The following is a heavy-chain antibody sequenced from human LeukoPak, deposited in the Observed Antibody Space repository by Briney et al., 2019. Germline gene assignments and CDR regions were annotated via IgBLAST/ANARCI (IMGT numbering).Heavy chain of an antibody. CDR2: ISSSSSTI. CDR3: ARDSRRYYYGSGSPIRDLDY. D-gene: IGHD3-10*01. V-gene: IGHV3-48*04. Sequence: GGSLRLSCAASGFTFSSYSMNWVRQAPGKGLEWVSYISSSSSTIYYADSVKGRFTISRDNAKNSLYLQMNSLRAEDTAVYYCARDSRRYYYGSGSPIRDLDYWGQGTLVTVSS. J-gene: IGHJ4*02. CDR1: GFTFSSYS.